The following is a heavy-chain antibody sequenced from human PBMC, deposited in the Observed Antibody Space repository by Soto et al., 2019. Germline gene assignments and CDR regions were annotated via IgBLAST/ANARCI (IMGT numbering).Heavy chain of an antibody. J-gene: IGHJ4*02. CDR3: ARGVSAGVDY. V-gene: IGHV1-8*01. CDR2: MQPSTGRT. D-gene: IGHD1-26*01. CDR1: GYSFTSLD. Sequence: ASVKVSCKASGYSFTSLDINWVRQTAGQGLEWMGWMQPSTGRTGYAQKFQGRVTMTRDTSINTAYMELTTLTSDDTAFYYCARGVSAGVDYWGQGTLVTVST.